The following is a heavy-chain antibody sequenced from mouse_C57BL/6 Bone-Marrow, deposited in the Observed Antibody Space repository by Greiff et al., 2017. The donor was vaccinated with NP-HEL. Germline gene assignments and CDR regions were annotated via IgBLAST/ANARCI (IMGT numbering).Heavy chain of an antibody. J-gene: IGHJ3*01. CDR2: IWGGGST. CDR1: GFSLTSYG. CDR3: AILFAY. Sequence: VMLVESGPGLVQPSQSLSITCTVSGFSLTSYGVHWVRQPPGKGLEWLGVIWGGGSTDYNAAFISRLSISKDNSKSQVFFKMNSLQADDTAIYYCAILFAYWGQGTLVTVSA. V-gene: IGHV2-4*01.